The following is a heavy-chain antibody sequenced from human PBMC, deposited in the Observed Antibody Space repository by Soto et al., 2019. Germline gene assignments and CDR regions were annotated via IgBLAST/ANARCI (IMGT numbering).Heavy chain of an antibody. CDR3: ARAGYRYFGSSSYPGCYFDY. CDR2: IYHTGNT. Sequence: SETLSLTCAVSGYSISSGYYWGWIRQPPGKGLEWIGSIYHTGNTYYNPSLKSRVTISVDTSKNQFSLKLSSVTAADTAVYYCARAGYRYFGSSSYPGCYFDYWGQGTLVTVSS. V-gene: IGHV4-38-2*01. D-gene: IGHD3-22*01. J-gene: IGHJ4*02. CDR1: GYSISSGYY.